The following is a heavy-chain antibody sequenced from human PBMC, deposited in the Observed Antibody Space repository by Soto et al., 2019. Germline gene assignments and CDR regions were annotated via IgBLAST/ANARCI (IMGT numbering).Heavy chain of an antibody. Sequence: EVQLVESGGGLVQSGGSLKLSCVASGFTFSGSAMHWVRQASGKGLEWVGRIRSIADSYATAYAASLIGRFTISRDDSKNTAYRQRNSLKTEDTAVYYCASLVEWESGDNFDYWGQGALVTVSS. CDR3: ASLVEWESGDNFDY. V-gene: IGHV3-73*02. D-gene: IGHD1-26*01. CDR1: GFTFSGSA. J-gene: IGHJ4*02. CDR2: IRSIADSYAT.